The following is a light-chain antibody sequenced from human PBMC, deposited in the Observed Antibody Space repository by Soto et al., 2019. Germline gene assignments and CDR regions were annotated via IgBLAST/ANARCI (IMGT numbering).Light chain of an antibody. V-gene: IGLV1-40*01. CDR2: GNS. CDR1: SSNIGAGYD. CDR3: QSSDSSLSVV. Sequence: QSVLTQPPSVSEAPGQRVTISCTGSSSNIGAGYDVHWYQQLPGTAPKLLIYGNSNRPSGVPDRFSGSKSGTSASLAITVLQADDEADYYCQSSDSSLSVVFGGGTKLTVL. J-gene: IGLJ2*01.